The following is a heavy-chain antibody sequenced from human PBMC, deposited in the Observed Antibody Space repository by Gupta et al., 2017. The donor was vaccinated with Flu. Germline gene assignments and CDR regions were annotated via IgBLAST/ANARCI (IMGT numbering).Heavy chain of an antibody. CDR1: GGTFSFYT. V-gene: IGHV1-69*01. J-gene: IGHJ4*02. CDR3: ARGTGYSSRWYETYS. CDR2: IIPVFGTT. Sequence: QVQLEQSGAEVKKPGSSVKVSCKASGGTFSFYTINWVRQAPGQGLEWMGGIIPVFGTTNYAQKVQGRVTITADESKSTAYMELSGLRNEDTAVYYCARGTGYSSRWYETYSWGQGSLVIVSS. D-gene: IGHD6-13*01.